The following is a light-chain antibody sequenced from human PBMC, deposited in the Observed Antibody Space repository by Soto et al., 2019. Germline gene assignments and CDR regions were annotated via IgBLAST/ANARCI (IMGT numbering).Light chain of an antibody. CDR3: SAYRSSSPAIV. J-gene: IGLJ1*01. V-gene: IGLV2-14*01. CDR2: DVS. Sequence: QSVLTQPASVSGSPGQSITISCTGTSSDVGGYKYVSWYQQHPGKAPKLMIYDVSNRPSGVSNRFSGSKSGNTASLTISGLQAEDEADYYCSAYRSSSPAIVFGTGTQVTVL. CDR1: SSDVGGYKY.